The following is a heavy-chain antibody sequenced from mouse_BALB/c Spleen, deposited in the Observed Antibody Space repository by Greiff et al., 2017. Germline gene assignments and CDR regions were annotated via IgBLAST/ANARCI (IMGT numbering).Heavy chain of an antibody. Sequence: VQLQQSGAELVRPGSSVKISCKASGYAFSSYWMNWVKQRPGQGLEWIGQIYPGDGDTNYNGKFKGKATLTADKSSSTAYMQLSSLTSEDSAVYFCAREGPKNGFAYWGQGTLVTVSA. CDR1: GYAFSSYW. J-gene: IGHJ3*01. CDR2: IYPGDGDT. CDR3: AREGPKNGFAY. V-gene: IGHV1-80*01.